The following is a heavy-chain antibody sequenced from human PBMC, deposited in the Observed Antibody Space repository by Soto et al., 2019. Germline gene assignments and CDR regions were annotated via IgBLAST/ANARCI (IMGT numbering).Heavy chain of an antibody. CDR1: GGSISSYY. Sequence: SETLSLTCTVSGGSISSYYWSWIRQPPGKGLEWIGYIYYSGSTNYNPSLKSRVTISVDTSKNQFSLKLSSVTAADTAVYYCAREDYGDYDGAPIHFDYWGQGTLVTVSS. V-gene: IGHV4-59*01. CDR3: AREDYGDYDGAPIHFDY. D-gene: IGHD4-17*01. J-gene: IGHJ4*02. CDR2: IYYSGST.